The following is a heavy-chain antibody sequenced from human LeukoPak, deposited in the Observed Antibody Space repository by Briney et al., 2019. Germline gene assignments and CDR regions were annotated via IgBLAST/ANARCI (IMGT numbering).Heavy chain of an antibody. CDR1: GGSFNSYS. CDR3: ARESYLDWFDP. CDR2: VTHGGST. Sequence: SETLSLTCAIHGGSFNSYSWSWIRQPPGKGLEWIEEVTHGGSTNYNPSLKSRVTISVDTSRNQFSLKLTSVTAADRGVYYCARESYLDWFDPWSQGTLVTVSS. J-gene: IGHJ5*02. V-gene: IGHV4-34*01. D-gene: IGHD3-10*01.